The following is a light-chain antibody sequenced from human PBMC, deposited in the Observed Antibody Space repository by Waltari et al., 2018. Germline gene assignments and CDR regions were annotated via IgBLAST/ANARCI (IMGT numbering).Light chain of an antibody. CDR3: QHRFNWPLT. CDR2: DAS. Sequence: DLQMTQSPSTLSASVGDSVTITCRASQSITSWLAWYQQKPGKAPKLLIYDASSLESGVPSRFSGSGSGTEFTLTISSLQAADVAVYYCQHRFNWPLTFGGGTKVEIK. CDR1: QSITSW. V-gene: IGKV1-5*01. J-gene: IGKJ4*01.